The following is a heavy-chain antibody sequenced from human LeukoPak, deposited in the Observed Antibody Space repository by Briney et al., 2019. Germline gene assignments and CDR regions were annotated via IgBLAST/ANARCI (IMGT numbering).Heavy chain of an antibody. CDR1: GFTFSSYA. Sequence: GGSLRLSCAASGFTFSSYAMSWVRQAPGKGLEWVSAISGSGGSTYYADSVKGRFTISRDNSKNTLYLQMNSLRAEDTAVYHCAKKGRIGGTTFFDYWGQGTLVTVSS. CDR3: AKKGRIGGTTFFDY. CDR2: ISGSGGST. V-gene: IGHV3-23*01. J-gene: IGHJ4*02. D-gene: IGHD1-20*01.